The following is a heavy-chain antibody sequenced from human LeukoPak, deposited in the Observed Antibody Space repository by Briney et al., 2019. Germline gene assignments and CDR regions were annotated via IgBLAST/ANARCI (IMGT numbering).Heavy chain of an antibody. D-gene: IGHD3-16*01. Sequence: PGGSLRLSCAASGFTFSSYAMNWVRQAPGKGLEWVSTISGSGYSTYYADSVKGRFTISRDNFKNTLYLHMNSLRAEDTAVYYCANGGWPRGQKTFDYWGQGTLVTVSS. V-gene: IGHV3-23*01. CDR3: ANGGWPRGQKTFDY. CDR2: ISGSGYST. CDR1: GFTFSSYA. J-gene: IGHJ4*02.